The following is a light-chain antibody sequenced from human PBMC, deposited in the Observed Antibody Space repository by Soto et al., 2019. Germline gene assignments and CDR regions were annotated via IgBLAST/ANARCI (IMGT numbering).Light chain of an antibody. V-gene: IGLV2-14*03. J-gene: IGLJ2*01. CDR2: DVR. Sequence: QAVVTQPASVSGSPGQSITISCTGTSSDVGGYNYISWYQQHPGKAPKFIIYDVRNRPSGVSNRFSGSRSGNTASLTISGLQAEDEADYYCSSYTSSNTVIFGGGTKLTVL. CDR3: SSYTSSNTVI. CDR1: SSDVGGYNY.